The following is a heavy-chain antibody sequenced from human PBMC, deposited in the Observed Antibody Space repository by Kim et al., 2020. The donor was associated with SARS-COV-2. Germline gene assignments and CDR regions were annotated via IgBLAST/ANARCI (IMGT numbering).Heavy chain of an antibody. CDR3: ARAPIVVVITHFEY. Sequence: SETLSLTCTVSGGSISSGGYYWSWIRQHPGKGLEWIGYIYYSGSTYYNPSLKSRVTISVDTSKNQFSLKLSSVTAADTAVYYCARAPIVVVITHFEYWGQGTLVTVSS. CDR2: IYYSGST. V-gene: IGHV4-31*03. D-gene: IGHD3-22*01. J-gene: IGHJ4*02. CDR1: GGSISSGGYY.